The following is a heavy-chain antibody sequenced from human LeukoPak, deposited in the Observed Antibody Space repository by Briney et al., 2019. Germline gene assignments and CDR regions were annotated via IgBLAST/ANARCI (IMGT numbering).Heavy chain of an antibody. CDR1: GYRFSAYW. CDR3: ARPRPHSGYDAFDY. J-gene: IGHJ4*02. V-gene: IGHV5-51*01. D-gene: IGHD5-12*01. CDR2: IYPDDSDT. Sequence: GESLKISCKGSGYRFSAYWIAWVRHMPGKGMEWMGIIYPDDSDTRYSPSFQSQVTISADKSICTDYLQWSSLKASDTAMYYYARPRPHSGYDAFDYWGQGTLVTVSS.